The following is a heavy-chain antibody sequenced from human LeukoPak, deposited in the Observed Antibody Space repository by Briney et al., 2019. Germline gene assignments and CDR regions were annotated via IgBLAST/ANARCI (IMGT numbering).Heavy chain of an antibody. V-gene: IGHV4-34*01. CDR2: INHSGST. CDR3: ARGRVVVPAAIFFGANYYYYMDV. CDR1: GGSFSGYY. J-gene: IGHJ6*03. Sequence: PSETLSLTCAVYGGSFSGYYWSWIRQPPGKGLEWIGEINHSGSTNYNPSLKSRVTISVDTSKNQFSLKLSSVTAADTAVYYCARGRVVVPAAIFFGANYYYYMDVWGKGTTVTVSS. D-gene: IGHD2-2*01.